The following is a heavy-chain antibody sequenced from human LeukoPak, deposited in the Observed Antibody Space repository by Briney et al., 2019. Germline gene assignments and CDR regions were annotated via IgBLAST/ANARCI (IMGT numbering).Heavy chain of an antibody. D-gene: IGHD3-10*01. CDR3: ASSLEGSGSYSSATYAFDI. CDR2: INPNSGGT. J-gene: IGHJ3*02. CDR1: GGTFSSYA. Sequence: RASVKVSCKASGGTFSSYAISWVRQAPGQGLEWMGWINPNSGGTNYAQKFQGRVTMTRDTSISTAYMELSRLRSDDTAVYYCASSLEGSGSYSSATYAFDIWGQGTMVTVSS. V-gene: IGHV1-2*02.